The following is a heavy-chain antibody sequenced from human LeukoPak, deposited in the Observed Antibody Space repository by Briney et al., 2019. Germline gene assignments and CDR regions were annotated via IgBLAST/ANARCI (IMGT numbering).Heavy chain of an antibody. CDR2: ISYDGSNK. Sequence: PGRSLRLSCAASGFTFSSYAMHWVRQAPGKGLEWVAVISYDGSNKYYADSVKGRFTISRDNSMNTLYLQMNSLRAEDTAVYYCARAYCSGGSCSFWPGWRYYCGMDVWGQGTTVTVSS. D-gene: IGHD2-15*01. V-gene: IGHV3-30-3*01. CDR3: ARAYCSGGSCSFWPGWRYYCGMDV. CDR1: GFTFSSYA. J-gene: IGHJ6*02.